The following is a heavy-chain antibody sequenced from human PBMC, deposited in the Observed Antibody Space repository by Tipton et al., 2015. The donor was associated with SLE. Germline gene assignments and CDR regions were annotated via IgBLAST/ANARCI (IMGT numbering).Heavy chain of an antibody. V-gene: IGHV3-9*01. J-gene: IGHJ4*02. CDR1: GFTFDDYA. D-gene: IGHD3-16*02. Sequence: SLRLSCAASGFTFDDYAMHWVRQAPGKGLEWVSGISWNSGSIGYADSVKGRFTISRENAKNSLYLQMNSLRSEDTAVYYCARDLHRMITFGGVIAGGTFPRYWGQGTLVTVSS. CDR2: ISWNSGSI. CDR3: ARDLHRMITFGGVIAGGTFPRY.